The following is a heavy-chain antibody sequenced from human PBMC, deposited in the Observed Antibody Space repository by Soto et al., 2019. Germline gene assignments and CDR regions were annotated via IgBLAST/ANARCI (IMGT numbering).Heavy chain of an antibody. J-gene: IGHJ3*02. CDR1: GFTFSSYS. CDR2: ISSSSSTI. V-gene: IGHV3-48*01. CDR3: ARARFGIIKGAFDI. D-gene: IGHD3-16*02. Sequence: GGSLRLSCAASGFTFSSYSMNWVRQAPGKGLEWVSYISSSSSTIYYADSVKGRFTISRDNAKNSLYLQMNSLRAEDTAVYYCARARFGIIKGAFDIWGQGTMVTVSS.